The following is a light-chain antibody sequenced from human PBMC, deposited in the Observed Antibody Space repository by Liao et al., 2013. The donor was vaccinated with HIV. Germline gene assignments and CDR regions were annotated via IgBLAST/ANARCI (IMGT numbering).Light chain of an antibody. V-gene: IGLV3-21*02. CDR2: YDN. J-gene: IGLJ2*01. CDR3: QVWDRGSDHPL. CDR1: ALPKQY. Sequence: SYELTQPPSVSVSPGQTARITCSGDALPKQYAYWYQQKPGQAPTLVIYYDNNRPSGVPERFSGSNPGITATLTISRVEAGDEAVYFCQVWDRGSDHPLFGGGTKLTVL.